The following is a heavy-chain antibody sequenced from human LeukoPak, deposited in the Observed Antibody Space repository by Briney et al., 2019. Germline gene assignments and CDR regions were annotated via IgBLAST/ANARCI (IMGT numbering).Heavy chain of an antibody. V-gene: IGHV1-69*05. D-gene: IGHD6-13*01. CDR1: GGTFSSYA. CDR2: IIPIFGTA. J-gene: IGHJ3*02. Sequence: GSSVKVSCKASGGTFSSYAISWVRQAPGQGLEWMGGIIPIFGTANYAQKFQGRVTMTTDTSTSTAYMELRSLRSDDTAVYYCARDQVGGQQLVRDNAFDIWGQGTMVTVSS. CDR3: ARDQVGGQQLVRDNAFDI.